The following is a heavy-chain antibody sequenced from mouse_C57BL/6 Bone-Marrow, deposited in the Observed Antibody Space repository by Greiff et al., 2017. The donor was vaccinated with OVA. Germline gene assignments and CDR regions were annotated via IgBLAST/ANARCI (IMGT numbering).Heavy chain of an antibody. CDR1: GYTFTSYW. Sequence: VQLQQPGAELVKPGASVKLSCKASGYTFTSYWMHWVKQRPGQGLEWIGMIHPNSGSTNYNEKFKSKATLTVDKSSSTAYMQLSSLTSEDSAVYYCARTSYYYGSSSCYAMGYWGQGTSVTVSS. J-gene: IGHJ4*01. CDR2: IHPNSGST. V-gene: IGHV1-64*01. CDR3: ARTSYYYGSSSCYAMGY. D-gene: IGHD1-1*01.